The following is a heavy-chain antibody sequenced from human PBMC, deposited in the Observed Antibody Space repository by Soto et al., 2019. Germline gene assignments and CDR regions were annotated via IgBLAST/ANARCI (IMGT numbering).Heavy chain of an antibody. J-gene: IGHJ4*02. CDR2: INARNGNT. Sequence: ASVKVSCKASGYTFTSYAMHWVRQAPGQRLEWMGWINARNGNTKYSQKFQGRVTITRDTSASTAYMELSSLRSEDTAVYYCARNYLTYYYDSRGPDYWGQGTLVTVSS. CDR1: GYTFTSYA. CDR3: ARNYLTYYYDSRGPDY. V-gene: IGHV1-3*01. D-gene: IGHD3-22*01.